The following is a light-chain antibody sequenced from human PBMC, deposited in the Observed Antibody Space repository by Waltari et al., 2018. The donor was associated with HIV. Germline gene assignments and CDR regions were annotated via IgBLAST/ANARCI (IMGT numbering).Light chain of an antibody. Sequence: DLSQPASVSVSPGQTATVSCSGDKLGNRFVCWYRQRPGQSPELIIYQDSRRPSGISDRCSGSTSGTKATLTIRGTQSLDEGDYYCQAWDTNTFVFGGGTRVTVL. CDR3: QAWDTNTFV. CDR2: QDS. J-gene: IGLJ1*01. V-gene: IGLV3-1*01. CDR1: KLGNRF.